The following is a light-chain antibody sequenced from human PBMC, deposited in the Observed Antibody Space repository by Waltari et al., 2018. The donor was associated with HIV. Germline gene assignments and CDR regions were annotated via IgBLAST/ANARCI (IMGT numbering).Light chain of an antibody. V-gene: IGLV1-40*01. J-gene: IGLJ2*01. CDR3: QSYDKVSGVV. CDR1: SSNIEAGYD. CDR2: GNS. Sequence: QSVLTQPPSVSGAPGQRVTISCTGSSSNIEAGYDVHWYQQFPGTAPKLLIYGNSNRPSGIPDRFSGSKSVTSASLAITGLQAEDEAEYHCQSYDKVSGVVFGGGTKLTVL.